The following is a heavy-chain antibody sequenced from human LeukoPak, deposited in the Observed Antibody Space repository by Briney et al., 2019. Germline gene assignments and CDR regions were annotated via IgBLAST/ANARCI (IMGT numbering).Heavy chain of an antibody. CDR3: ASVTAPDY. J-gene: IGHJ4*02. V-gene: IGHV4-34*01. D-gene: IGHD5-18*01. Sequence: SETLSLTCAVYGGSFSGYYWSWIRQPAGKGLEWTGEINHSGSTNYNPSLKSRVTISVDTSKNQFSLKLSSVTAADTAVYYCASVTAPDYWGQGTLVTVSS. CDR1: GGSFSGYY. CDR2: INHSGST.